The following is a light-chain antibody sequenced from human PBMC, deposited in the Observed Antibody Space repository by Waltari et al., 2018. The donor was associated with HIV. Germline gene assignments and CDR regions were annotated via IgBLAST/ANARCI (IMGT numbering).Light chain of an antibody. Sequence: EIVLTQSPGTLSLSPGERATLSCRASQSVSSYLAWYQQKPGQAPRLLIYDASNRATGIPARFSGSGSGTDFTLTISSLEPEDFAVYYCQHRSNWPLTFSPGTKVDIK. J-gene: IGKJ3*01. CDR3: QHRSNWPLT. V-gene: IGKV3-11*01. CDR1: QSVSSY. CDR2: DAS.